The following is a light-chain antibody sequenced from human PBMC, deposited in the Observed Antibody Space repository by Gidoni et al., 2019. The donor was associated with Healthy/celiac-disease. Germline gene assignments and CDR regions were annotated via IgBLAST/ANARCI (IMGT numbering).Light chain of an antibody. CDR2: GKN. CDR1: SLRSYD. J-gene: IGLJ2*01. V-gene: IGLV3-19*01. Sequence: SSKLTQNPAVSVALGQTVRITCQGDSLRSYDASWYQQKPGQAPVLVIYGKNNRPSGIPDRFSGSSSGNTASLTITGAQAEDEADYYCNSRDSSGNPVVFGGGTKLTVL. CDR3: NSRDSSGNPVV.